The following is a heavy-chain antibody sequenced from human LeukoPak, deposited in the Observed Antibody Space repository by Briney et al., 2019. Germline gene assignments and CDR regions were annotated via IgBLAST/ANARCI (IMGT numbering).Heavy chain of an antibody. V-gene: IGHV7-4-1*02. CDR3: ARDLKYYYGSGSYYNALSFHYYGMDV. Sequence: ASVKVSCKASGYTFTSYAMNWVRQAPGQGLEWMGLINTNTGNPTYAQGFTGRFVFSLDTSVSTAYLQISSLKAEDTAVYYCARDLKYYYGSGSYYNALSFHYYGMDVWGQGTTVTVSS. J-gene: IGHJ6*02. D-gene: IGHD3-10*01. CDR1: GYTFTSYA. CDR2: INTNTGNP.